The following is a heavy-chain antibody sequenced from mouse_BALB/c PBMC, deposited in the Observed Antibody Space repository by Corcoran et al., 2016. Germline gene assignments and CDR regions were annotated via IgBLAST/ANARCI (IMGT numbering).Heavy chain of an antibody. Sequence: IHLQQSGPELVKPGASVKISCKASGYTFTDYYINWVMQKPGQGLEWIGWIYPGSGNTKYNEKFKGKATLTVDTSSSTAYMQLSSLTSEDTTVYFCARRVYYGSYYAMDYWGQGTSVTVSS. CDR1: GYTFTDYY. CDR3: ARRVYYGSYYAMDY. J-gene: IGHJ4*01. CDR2: IYPGSGNT. D-gene: IGHD2-2*01. V-gene: IGHV1-84*02.